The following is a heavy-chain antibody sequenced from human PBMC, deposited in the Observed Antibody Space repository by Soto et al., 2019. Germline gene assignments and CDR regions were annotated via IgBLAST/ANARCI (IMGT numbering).Heavy chain of an antibody. CDR3: ARGGVVRGVISYTTWFDP. D-gene: IGHD3-10*01. CDR2: ISAYNGNT. Sequence: ASVKVSCKASGYTFTSYGISWVRQAPGQGLEWMGWISAYNGNTNYAQKLQGRVTMTTDTSTSTAYMELRSLRSDDTAVYYCARGGVVRGVISYTTWFDPWGQGTLVTVSS. CDR1: GYTFTSYG. J-gene: IGHJ5*02. V-gene: IGHV1-18*01.